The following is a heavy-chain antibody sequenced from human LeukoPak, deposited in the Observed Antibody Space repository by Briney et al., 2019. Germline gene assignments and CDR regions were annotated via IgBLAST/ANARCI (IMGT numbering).Heavy chain of an antibody. J-gene: IGHJ6*02. CDR2: TYYRSKWYN. V-gene: IGHV6-1*01. CDR1: GDIVSSTIAA. CDR3: TRDQDGMGV. Sequence: SQTLSLTCAISGDIVSSTIAAWNWIGQSPWRGLEWLGRTYYRSKWYNDYAVSVKSRLTINPDTSKNQFSLQLNSVTPEDTAVYYCTRDQDGMGVWGQGTSVTVSS.